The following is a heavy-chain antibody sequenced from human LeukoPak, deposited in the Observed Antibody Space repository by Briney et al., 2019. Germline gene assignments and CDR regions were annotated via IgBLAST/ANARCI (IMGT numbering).Heavy chain of an antibody. D-gene: IGHD6-19*01. CDR1: GFTFSSYG. V-gene: IGHV3-30*03. J-gene: IGHJ4*02. CDR2: ISYDGSNK. Sequence: PGRSLRLSCAASGFTFSSYGMHWVRQAPGKGLEWVAVISYDGSNKYYADSMKGRFTISRDNSKNTLYLQMNSLRAEDTAVYYCARDDSGWYFDYWGQGTLVTVSS. CDR3: ARDDSGWYFDY.